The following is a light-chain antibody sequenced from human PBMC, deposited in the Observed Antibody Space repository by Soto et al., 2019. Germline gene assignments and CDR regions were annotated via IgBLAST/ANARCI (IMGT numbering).Light chain of an antibody. CDR2: AAS. Sequence: DIQMAQSPSSLSASVGYRVTITCRASQSISSYLNWYQQKPGKAPKLLIFAASSLQSGVPSRFSGSGSGTDFTLTVSSLQPEDFATYYCQQSYTSRITFGLGTRLEIK. V-gene: IGKV1-39*01. CDR1: QSISSY. J-gene: IGKJ5*01. CDR3: QQSYTSRIT.